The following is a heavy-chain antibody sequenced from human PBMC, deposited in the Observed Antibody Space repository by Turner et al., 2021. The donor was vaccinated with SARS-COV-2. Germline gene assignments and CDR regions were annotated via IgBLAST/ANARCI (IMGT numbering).Heavy chain of an antibody. CDR3: AKQQGLYSNPMYYFDY. Sequence: QVQLVESGGGVVQPGRSLRLSCAASGFTFSSYGMHWVRQAPGKGLEWVAVTSYDGSNKYYADSVKGRFTIFRDNSKNTLYLQMNSLRAEDTAVYYCAKQQGLYSNPMYYFDYWGQGTLVTVSS. V-gene: IGHV3-30*18. CDR2: TSYDGSNK. CDR1: GFTFSSYG. J-gene: IGHJ4*02. D-gene: IGHD4-4*01.